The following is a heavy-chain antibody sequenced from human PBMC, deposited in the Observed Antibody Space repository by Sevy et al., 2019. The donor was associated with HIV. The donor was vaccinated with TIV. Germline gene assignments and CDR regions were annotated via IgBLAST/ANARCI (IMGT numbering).Heavy chain of an antibody. CDR1: GFTFSTYG. V-gene: IGHV3-30*03. Sequence: GGSLRLSCAASGFTFSTYGMHWVRQAPGKGLEWVAVASSDGSYTSYADSVKGRFTISRDNSRNTLYLQINNLRAGDTAVYYCATDGGYSPNWDIAYWGQGILLTVSS. D-gene: IGHD1-1*01. J-gene: IGHJ4*02. CDR3: ATDGGYSPNWDIAY. CDR2: ASSDGSYT.